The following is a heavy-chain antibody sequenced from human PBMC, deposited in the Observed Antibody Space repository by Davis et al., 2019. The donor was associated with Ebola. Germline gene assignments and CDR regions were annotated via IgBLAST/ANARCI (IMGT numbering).Heavy chain of an antibody. CDR1: GGSISSGGYS. Sequence: PSETLSLTCAVSGGSISSGGYSWSWIRQPPGKGLEWIGYIYHSGSTYYNPSLKSRVTISVDRSKNQFSLRLSSVTAADTAVYYCASSGNDYGDYVWGQGTLVTVSS. D-gene: IGHD4-17*01. J-gene: IGHJ4*02. CDR3: ASSGNDYGDYV. CDR2: IYHSGST. V-gene: IGHV4-30-2*02.